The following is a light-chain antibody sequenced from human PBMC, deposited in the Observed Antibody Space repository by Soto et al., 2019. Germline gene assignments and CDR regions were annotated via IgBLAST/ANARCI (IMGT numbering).Light chain of an antibody. CDR2: GAS. Sequence: EIVMTQSPATLSVSPWERAALSCRASQSVSSNLAWYQQKPGQAPRLLIYGASTRATGIPARFSGSGSGTEFTLTISSLQAEDVAVYYCQQYYSTPRTFGQGTKVDIK. V-gene: IGKV3-15*01. CDR3: QQYYSTPRT. J-gene: IGKJ1*01. CDR1: QSVSSN.